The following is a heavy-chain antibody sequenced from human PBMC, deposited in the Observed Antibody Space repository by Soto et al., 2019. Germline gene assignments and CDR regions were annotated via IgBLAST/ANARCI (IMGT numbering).Heavy chain of an antibody. CDR2: ISSSSSYI. J-gene: IGHJ6*02. CDR1: GFTFSSYS. D-gene: IGHD6-13*01. V-gene: IGHV3-21*01. CDR3: ARDTAAGTWRSYYGMDV. Sequence: EVQLVESGGGLVKPGGSLRLSCAASGFTFSSYSMNWVRQAPGKGLEWVSSISSSSSYIYYADSVKGRFTISRDNAKNSLDLQMNSLRAEDTAVYYCARDTAAGTWRSYYGMDVWGQGTTVTVSS.